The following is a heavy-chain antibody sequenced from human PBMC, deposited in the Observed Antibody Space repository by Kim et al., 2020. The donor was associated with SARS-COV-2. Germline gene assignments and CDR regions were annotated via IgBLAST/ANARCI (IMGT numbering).Heavy chain of an antibody. CDR1: GFTFSSYS. D-gene: IGHD2-15*01. V-gene: IGHV3-21*01. Sequence: GGSLRLSCAASGFTFSSYSMNWVRQAPGKGLEWVSSISSSSSYIYYADSVKGRFTISRDNAKNSLYLQMNSLRAEDTAVYYCARGPPTVVAAPNWFDPWGQGTLVTVSS. CDR2: ISSSSSYI. CDR3: ARGPPTVVAAPNWFDP. J-gene: IGHJ5*02.